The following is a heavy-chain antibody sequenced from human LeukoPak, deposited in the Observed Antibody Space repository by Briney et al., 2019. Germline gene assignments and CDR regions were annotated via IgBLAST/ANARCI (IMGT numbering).Heavy chain of an antibody. CDR1: GYTFTSYG. D-gene: IGHD2-15*01. CDR3: ARGVLGYCSGGSCYSDYYYYYMDV. V-gene: IGHV1-18*01. J-gene: IGHJ6*03. Sequence: ASVKVSCKASGYTFTSYGISWVRQAPGQGLEWMGWISAYNGNTNYAQKLQGRVTMTTDTSTSTAYMELRSLRSDDTAVYHCARGVLGYCSGGSCYSDYYYYYMDVWGKGTTVTVSS. CDR2: ISAYNGNT.